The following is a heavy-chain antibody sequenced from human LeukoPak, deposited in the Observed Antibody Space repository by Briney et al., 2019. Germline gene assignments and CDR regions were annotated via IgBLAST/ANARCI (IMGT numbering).Heavy chain of an antibody. CDR1: GGSVSSGSYY. CDR3: ARESPSASFDY. V-gene: IGHV4-61*01. CDR2: IYYSGST. J-gene: IGHJ4*02. Sequence: SETLSLTCTVSGGSVSSGSYYWSWIRQPPGKGLEWIGYIYYSGSTNYNPSLKSRVTISVDTPKNQFSLKLSSVTAADTAVYYCARESPSASFDYWGQGTLVTVSS.